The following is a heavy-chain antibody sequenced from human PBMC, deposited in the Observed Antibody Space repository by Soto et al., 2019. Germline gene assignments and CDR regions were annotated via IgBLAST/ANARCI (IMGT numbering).Heavy chain of an antibody. J-gene: IGHJ4*02. CDR1: GFTFSSYA. D-gene: IGHD2-15*01. CDR3: AKGTKIVVGAEKKLHFDY. Sequence: GGSLRLSCAASGFTFSSYAMSWFRQAPGKGLEWVSAISGSGGSTYYADSVKGRFTISRDNSKNTLYLQMNSLRAEDTAVYYCAKGTKIVVGAEKKLHFDYWGQGTSVTVFS. V-gene: IGHV3-23*01. CDR2: ISGSGGST.